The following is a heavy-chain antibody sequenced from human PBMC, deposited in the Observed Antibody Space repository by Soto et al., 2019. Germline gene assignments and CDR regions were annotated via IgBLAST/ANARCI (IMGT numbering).Heavy chain of an antibody. V-gene: IGHV3-7*04. CDR1: GFTFSSYW. CDR3: AKDLSWGQCDY. Sequence: PGGSLRLSCAASGFTFSSYWMSWVRQAPGKGLEWVANIKQDGSEKYYVDSVKGRFTISRDNAKNTLYLQMNSLRAEDTAVYYCAKDLSWGQCDYWGQGALVTVSS. D-gene: IGHD3-16*01. CDR2: IKQDGSEK. J-gene: IGHJ4*02.